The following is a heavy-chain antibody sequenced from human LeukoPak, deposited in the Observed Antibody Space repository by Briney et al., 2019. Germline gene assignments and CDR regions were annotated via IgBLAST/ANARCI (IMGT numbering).Heavy chain of an antibody. CDR2: IYYSGST. D-gene: IGHD6-13*01. V-gene: IGHV4-59*01. CDR3: ASKSSSWYPDFQH. Sequence: SETLSLTCTVSGGSISSYYWSWIRQPPGKGLEWIGYIYYSGSTNYNPSLKSRVTISVDTPKNQFSLKLSSVTAADTAVYYCASKSSSWYPDFQHWGQGTLVTVSS. J-gene: IGHJ1*01. CDR1: GGSISSYY.